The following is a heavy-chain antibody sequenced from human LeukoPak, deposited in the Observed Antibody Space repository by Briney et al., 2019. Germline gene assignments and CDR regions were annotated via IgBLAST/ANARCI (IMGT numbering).Heavy chain of an antibody. CDR2: ISPSGTVI. CDR1: GFTFTDYY. Sequence: GGSLRLSCSASGFTFTDYYMSWIRQAPGKGLDWVSYISPSGTVIYYGDSAKGRFTISRDNAKKSLYLQMNSLRAEDTAVYYCARDYNCWGQGTLVTVSS. J-gene: IGHJ4*02. V-gene: IGHV3-11*01. D-gene: IGHD3-10*01. CDR3: ARDYNC.